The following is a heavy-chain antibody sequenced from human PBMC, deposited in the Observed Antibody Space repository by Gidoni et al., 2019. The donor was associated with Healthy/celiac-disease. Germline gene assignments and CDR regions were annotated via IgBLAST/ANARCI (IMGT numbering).Heavy chain of an antibody. J-gene: IGHJ4*02. V-gene: IGHV4-30-2*01. CDR1: GGSISSGGYS. CDR3: ARGSSSSRYYFDY. CDR2: IYHSGST. Sequence: QLQLQESGSGLAKPSQTLSLTCSVSGGSISSGGYSWSWIRQPPGKGLEWIGYIYHSGSTYYNPSLKSRVAISVDRSKNQFSLKLSSVTAADTAVYYCARGSSSSRYYFDYWGQGTLVTVSS. D-gene: IGHD6-6*01.